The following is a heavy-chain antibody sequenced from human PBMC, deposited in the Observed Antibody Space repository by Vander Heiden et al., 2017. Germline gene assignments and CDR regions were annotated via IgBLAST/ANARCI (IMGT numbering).Heavy chain of an antibody. CDR3: TLVGCRDGSCYPDN. J-gene: IGHJ4*02. CDR2: IKGKIDGGTI. V-gene: IGHV3-15*01. CDR1: GFTVNNAW. Sequence: EVQLVESGGGVVKPGGSLRLSCVASGFTVNNAWMTWVRQAPGKGLEWGGRIKGKIDGGTIDYAAPVKGRFTISRDDSKNTVYLQMNSLKIEDTAVYYCTLVGCRDGSCYPDNWGQGTLVTVSS. D-gene: IGHD2-15*01.